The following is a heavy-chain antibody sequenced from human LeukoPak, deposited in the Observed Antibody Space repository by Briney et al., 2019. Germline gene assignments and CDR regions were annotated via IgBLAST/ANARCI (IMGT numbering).Heavy chain of an antibody. V-gene: IGHV4-59*01. J-gene: IGHJ4*02. D-gene: IGHD1-26*01. CDR3: AREDSGSYSGFDY. Sequence: SETLSLTCTVSGGSISSYYWSWIRQPPGKGLEWIGYIYYSGSTNYNPSLKSRVTISVDTSKNQSSLKLSSVTAADTAVYYCAREDSGSYSGFDYWGQGTLVTVSS. CDR1: GGSISSYY. CDR2: IYYSGST.